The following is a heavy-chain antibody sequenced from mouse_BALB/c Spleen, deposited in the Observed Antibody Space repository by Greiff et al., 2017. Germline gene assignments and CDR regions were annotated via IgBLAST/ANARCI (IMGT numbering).Heavy chain of an antibody. Sequence: LQQSGAELVKPGASVKMSCKASGYTFTSYNLHWVKQTPGQGLEWIGTIYPGNGDTSYNQKFKGKATLTADKSSSTAYMQLSSLTSEDSAVYYCARSGKSYYRYDDAMDYWGQGTSVTVSS. V-gene: IGHV1-12*01. J-gene: IGHJ4*01. CDR3: ARSGKSYYRYDDAMDY. CDR2: IYPGNGDT. CDR1: GYTFTSYN. D-gene: IGHD2-14*01.